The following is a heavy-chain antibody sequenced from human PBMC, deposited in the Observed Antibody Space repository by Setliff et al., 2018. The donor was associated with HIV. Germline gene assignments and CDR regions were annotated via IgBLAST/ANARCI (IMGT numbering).Heavy chain of an antibody. CDR3: ARGGTVSADFDS. Sequence: SETLSLTCVVSGDSIRTGAYHWGWIRQPPGKSLQYIGSIYYSGSAFYNPSLKSRVSMSIDTSKNQFSLRLNSVTTADTAVYFCARGGTVSADFDSWGQGTLVTVSS. J-gene: IGHJ4*02. D-gene: IGHD6-19*01. V-gene: IGHV4-39*07. CDR2: IYYSGSA. CDR1: GDSIRTGAYH.